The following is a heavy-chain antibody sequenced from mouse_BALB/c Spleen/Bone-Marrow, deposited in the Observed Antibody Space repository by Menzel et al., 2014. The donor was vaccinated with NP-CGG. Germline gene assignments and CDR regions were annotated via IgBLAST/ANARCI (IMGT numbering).Heavy chain of an antibody. CDR3: TREGWLRYFDY. V-gene: IGHV1S22*01. J-gene: IGHJ2*01. CDR1: GYTFTSYW. CDR2: IYPGNGST. Sequence: LQQSGSELVRPGASVKLSCKASGYTFTSYWMHWVKQRHGQGLEWIGNIYPGNGSTNNDEKFKSKGTLTVDTSSSTAYMHLSSLTSEDSAVYYCTREGWLRYFDYWGQGTTLTVSS. D-gene: IGHD2-2*01.